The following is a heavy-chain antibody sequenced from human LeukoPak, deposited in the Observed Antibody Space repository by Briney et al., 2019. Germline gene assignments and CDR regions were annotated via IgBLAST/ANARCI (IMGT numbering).Heavy chain of an antibody. CDR2: IYYSGST. Sequence: SETLSLTCTVSGGSISSSSYYWGWIRQPPGKGLEWIGSIYYSGSTYYNPSLKSRVTISVDTSKNQFSLKLSSVTAADTAVYYCARLFVRAHNWFDPWGQGTLVTVSP. V-gene: IGHV4-39*01. CDR1: GGSISSSSYY. J-gene: IGHJ5*02. CDR3: ARLFVRAHNWFDP. D-gene: IGHD3-10*02.